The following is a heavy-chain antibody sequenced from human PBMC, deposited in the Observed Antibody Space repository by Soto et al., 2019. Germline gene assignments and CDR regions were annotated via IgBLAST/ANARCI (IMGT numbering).Heavy chain of an antibody. CDR1: GYNFAGYW. J-gene: IGHJ4*02. CDR2: IYPSDSDT. D-gene: IGHD3-3*01. V-gene: IGHV5-51*01. Sequence: GESLKISCKGSGYNFAGYWIVWVRQMPGKGLELMGIIYPSDSDTRYRPSFQGQVTISADKSISSAYLQWSSLRAADTAMYYCPRGGVSTRTFDYWGQGTPVTVSS. CDR3: PRGGVSTRTFDY.